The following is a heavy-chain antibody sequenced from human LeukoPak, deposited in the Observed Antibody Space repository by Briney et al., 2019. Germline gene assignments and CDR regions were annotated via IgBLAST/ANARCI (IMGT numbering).Heavy chain of an antibody. J-gene: IGHJ3*02. D-gene: IGHD1-1*01. CDR1: GGSISSGGYY. Sequence: PSETLSLTCTVSGGSISSGGYYWRWIRQHPGKGLEWIGYIYYSGSTYYNPSLKSRVTISVDTSKNQFSLKLSSVAAADTAVYYCARDDSGTNAFDIWGQGTMVTVSS. CDR3: ARDDSGTNAFDI. CDR2: IYYSGST. V-gene: IGHV4-31*03.